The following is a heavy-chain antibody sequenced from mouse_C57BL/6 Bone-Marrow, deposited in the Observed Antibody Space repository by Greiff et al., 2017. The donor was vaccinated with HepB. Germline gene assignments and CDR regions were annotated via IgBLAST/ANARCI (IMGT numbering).Heavy chain of an antibody. J-gene: IGHJ2*01. Sequence: VKLQQPGAELVKPGASVKMSCKASGYTFTSYWITWVKQRPGQGLEWIGDIYPGSGSTNYNEKFKSKATLTVDTASSTAYMQLSSLTSEDSAVYYCASNPYYSNLRGTWYWGQGTTLTVSS. CDR3: ASNPYYSNLRGTWY. V-gene: IGHV1-55*01. CDR1: GYTFTSYW. CDR2: IYPGSGST. D-gene: IGHD2-5*01.